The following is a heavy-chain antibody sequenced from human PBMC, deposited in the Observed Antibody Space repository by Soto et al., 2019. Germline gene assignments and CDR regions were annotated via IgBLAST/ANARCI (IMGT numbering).Heavy chain of an antibody. CDR2: IIPIFGTA. Sequence: ASVKVSCKASGGAFSSYAISWVRQAPGQGLEWMGEIIPIFGTANYAQKFQGRITITADESTSTAYMELSSLRSEDTAVYYCARDRGPSSGYYPYWFDPWGQGTLVTVSS. V-gene: IGHV1-69*13. CDR3: ARDRGPSSGYYPYWFDP. CDR1: GGAFSSYA. D-gene: IGHD3-22*01. J-gene: IGHJ5*02.